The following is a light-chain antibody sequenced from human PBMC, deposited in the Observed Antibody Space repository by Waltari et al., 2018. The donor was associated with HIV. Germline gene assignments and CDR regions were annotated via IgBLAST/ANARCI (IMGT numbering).Light chain of an antibody. CDR3: CSHAGNFIFA. CDR2: DVN. V-gene: IGLV2-11*01. CDR1: SSYVDPF. Sequence: QSALTQPHSVSGSPGQSLTISCAGTSSYVDPFVSWYQQHPGTAPQVIIYDVNNRPSGVPDRFSGSKSGNTAFLTISGLQAEDEAEYHCCSHAGNFIFAFGTGTKVTVL. J-gene: IGLJ1*01.